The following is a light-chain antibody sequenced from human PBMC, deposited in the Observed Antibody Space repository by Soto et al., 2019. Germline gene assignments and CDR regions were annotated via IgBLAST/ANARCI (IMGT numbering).Light chain of an antibody. CDR1: ESVKSW. J-gene: IGKJ1*01. CDR2: KTS. V-gene: IGKV1-5*03. CDR3: QQYNTYPWT. Sequence: DIQMTQSPSTLSASIGDRVTITCRASESVKSWLAWYQQKAGKAPKFLIYKTSTLESGVPSRFSGSGSGTEFTLTISSLRPDDFATYYCQQYNTYPWTFGQGTKVDIK.